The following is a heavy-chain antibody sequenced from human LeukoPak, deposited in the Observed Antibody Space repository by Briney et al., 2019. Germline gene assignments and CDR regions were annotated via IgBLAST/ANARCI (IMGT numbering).Heavy chain of an antibody. CDR3: AKDVRAEGHRYFDY. Sequence: GGTLRLSCTMSRFTLTNYAIQWVRHAPRKGQEWVAFLAHDGIIKYFGASVMGRFTVSRDTSKNTVYLQMNTLRLEDTAVYYCAKDVRAEGHRYFDYWGQGTLVTVSS. D-gene: IGHD3-10*02. CDR1: RFTLTNYA. J-gene: IGHJ4*02. CDR2: LAHDGIIK. V-gene: IGHV3-30*02.